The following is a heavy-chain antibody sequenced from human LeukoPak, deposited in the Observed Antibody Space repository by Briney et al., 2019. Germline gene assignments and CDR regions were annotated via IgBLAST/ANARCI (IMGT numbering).Heavy chain of an antibody. D-gene: IGHD2/OR15-2a*01. CDR3: ARDTTSISHNFDY. J-gene: IGHJ4*02. CDR2: IYSGGST. Sequence: GGSLRLSCAASGFTVSSNYMSWVRQAPGKGLEWVSVIYSGGSTYYADSVKGRFTISRDNAKNSLYLQMNSLRAEDTAVYYCARDTTSISHNFDYWGQGTLVTVSS. V-gene: IGHV3-53*01. CDR1: GFTVSSNY.